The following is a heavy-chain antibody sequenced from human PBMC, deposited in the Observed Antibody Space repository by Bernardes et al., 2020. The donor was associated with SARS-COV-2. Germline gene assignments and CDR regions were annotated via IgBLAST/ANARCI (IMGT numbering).Heavy chain of an antibody. Sequence: SETLSLTCAVYGGSFSGYYWSWIRQPPGKGLEWIGEINHSGSTNYNPSLKSRVTISVDTSKNQFSLKLSSVTAADTAVYYCARGVVYCSGGSCYSRDRYYYYYGMDVWGQGTTVTVSS. CDR3: ARGVVYCSGGSCYSRDRYYYYYGMDV. CDR1: GGSFSGYY. J-gene: IGHJ6*02. D-gene: IGHD2-15*01. V-gene: IGHV4-34*01. CDR2: INHSGST.